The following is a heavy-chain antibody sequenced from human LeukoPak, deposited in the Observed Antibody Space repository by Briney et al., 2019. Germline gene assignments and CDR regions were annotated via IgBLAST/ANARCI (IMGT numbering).Heavy chain of an antibody. CDR3: ATKDSSSWYTTFDY. CDR2: IIPIFGTA. Sequence: SVKVSCKASGYTFTSYGISWVRQAPGQGLEWMGGIIPIFGTANYAQKFQGRVTITTDVSTSTAYMELSSLRSEDTAVYYCATKDSSSWYTTFDYWGQGTLVTVSS. CDR1: GYTFTSYG. V-gene: IGHV1-69*05. J-gene: IGHJ4*02. D-gene: IGHD6-13*01.